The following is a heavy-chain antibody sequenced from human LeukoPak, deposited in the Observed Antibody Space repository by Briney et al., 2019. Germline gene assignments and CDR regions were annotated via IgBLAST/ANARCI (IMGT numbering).Heavy chain of an antibody. CDR3: VEVGFGDAFDI. CDR1: GYTFTSYD. J-gene: IGHJ3*02. D-gene: IGHD3-16*01. V-gene: IGHV1-8*01. CDR2: MNPNSGNT. Sequence: GASVKVSCKASGYTFTSYDINWVRQATGQGLEWMGWMNPNSGNTGYAQKFQGRVTMTRNTSISTAYMELSSPRSEDTAVYYCVEVGFGDAFDIWGQGTMVTVSS.